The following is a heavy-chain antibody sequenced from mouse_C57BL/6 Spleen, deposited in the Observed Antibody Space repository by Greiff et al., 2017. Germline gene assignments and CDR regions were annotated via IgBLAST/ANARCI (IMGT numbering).Heavy chain of an antibody. CDR2: INPNNGGT. V-gene: IGHV1-26*01. J-gene: IGHJ1*03. CDR3: SIVATDWYFDF. D-gene: IGHD1-1*01. CDR1: GYTFTDYY. Sequence: VQLRQSGPELVKPGASVKISCKASGYTFTDYYMNWVKQSHGKSLEWIGDINPNNGGTSYNQKFKGKATLTVDKSSSTAYMELRSLTSEDSAVYYCSIVATDWYFDFWGTGTTVTVSS.